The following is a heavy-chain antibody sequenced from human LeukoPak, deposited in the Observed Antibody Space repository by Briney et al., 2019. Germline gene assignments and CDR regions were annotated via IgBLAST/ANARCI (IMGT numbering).Heavy chain of an antibody. CDR1: GYTFTSYD. J-gene: IGHJ4*02. V-gene: IGHV1-8*01. CDR2: MNPNSGNT. CDR3: AREGPSGYDHEFDY. Sequence: GASVKVSCKASGYTFTSYDINWVRQATGQGLEWMGWMNPNSGNTGYAQKFQGRVTMTRNTSISTAYMELSSLRSEDTAVYYCAREGPSGYDHEFDYWGQGTLVTVSS. D-gene: IGHD5-12*01.